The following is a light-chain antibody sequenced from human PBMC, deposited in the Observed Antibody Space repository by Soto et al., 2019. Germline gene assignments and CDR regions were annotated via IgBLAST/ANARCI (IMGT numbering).Light chain of an antibody. CDR2: NNN. CDR3: ATWDDSLNARGG. Sequence: QSVLTQTPSASGTPGQTVTISCSGSRSNIGNNAVSWYQQFPGTAPKLLIYNNNQRPSGVPDRFSGSKSGTSASLAISGLQSEDEADYYCATWDDSLNARGGFGGGNKRTVL. J-gene: IGLJ3*02. CDR1: RSNIGNNA. V-gene: IGLV1-44*01.